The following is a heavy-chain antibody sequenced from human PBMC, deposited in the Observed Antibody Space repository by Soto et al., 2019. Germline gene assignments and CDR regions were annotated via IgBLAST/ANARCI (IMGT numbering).Heavy chain of an antibody. D-gene: IGHD2-21*02. Sequence: ASVKVSCKASGYTFTGYYMHWVRQAPGQGLEWMGWINPNSGGTNYAQKFQGWVTMTRDTSISTAYMELSRLRSDDTAVYYCATDPYCGGDCSSGYGMDVWGQGTTVTVSS. J-gene: IGHJ6*02. CDR1: GYTFTGYY. V-gene: IGHV1-2*04. CDR3: ATDPYCGGDCSSGYGMDV. CDR2: INPNSGGT.